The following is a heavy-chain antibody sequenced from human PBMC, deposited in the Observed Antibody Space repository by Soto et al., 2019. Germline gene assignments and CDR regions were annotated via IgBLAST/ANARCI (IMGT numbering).Heavy chain of an antibody. CDR2: IYYSGST. CDR1: GGSISSYY. Sequence: SETLSLTCTVSGGSISSYYWSWIRQPPGKGLEWIGYIYYSGSTNYNPSLKSRVTISVDTSKNQFSLKLSSVTAADTAVYYCARHRKDYYGSGSVAHEYFQHRGQGTLVTVSS. D-gene: IGHD3-10*01. CDR3: ARHRKDYYGSGSVAHEYFQH. J-gene: IGHJ1*01. V-gene: IGHV4-59*08.